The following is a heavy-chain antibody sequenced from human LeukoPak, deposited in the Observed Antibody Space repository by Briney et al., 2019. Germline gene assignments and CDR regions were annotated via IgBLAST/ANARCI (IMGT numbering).Heavy chain of an antibody. CDR1: GGSISSSSYY. CDR3: ARRYSGYDHVDY. CDR2: IYHSGST. Sequence: SETLSPTCTVSGGSISSSSYYWGWIRQPPGKGLEWIGSIYHSGSTYYNPSLKSRVTISADTSKNQFSLKLSSVTAADTAMYYCARRYSGYDHVDYWGQGTLITVSS. J-gene: IGHJ4*02. D-gene: IGHD5-12*01. V-gene: IGHV4-39*01.